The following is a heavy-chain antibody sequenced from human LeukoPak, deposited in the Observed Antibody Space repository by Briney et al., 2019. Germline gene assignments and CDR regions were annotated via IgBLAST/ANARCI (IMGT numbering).Heavy chain of an antibody. Sequence: GGSLRLSCAASGFTVSSYAMGWVRQAPGKGLEWVSAIGGGGTLYYADSVKGRFSISRDISKSTLLLQMNSLRAEDTAVYYCARRRYDWGGDFANWGQGTLVTVSS. CDR3: ARRRYDWGGDFAN. CDR2: IGGGGTL. CDR1: GFTVSSYA. D-gene: IGHD3-16*01. V-gene: IGHV3-23*01. J-gene: IGHJ4*02.